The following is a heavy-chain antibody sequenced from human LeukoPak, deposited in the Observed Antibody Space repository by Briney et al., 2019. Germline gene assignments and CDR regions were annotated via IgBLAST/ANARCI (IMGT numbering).Heavy chain of an antibody. CDR2: IYTSGST. Sequence: PSETLSLTCTVSGGSISSYYWSWIRQPPGKGLEWIGYIYTSGSTNYNPSLKGRVTISVDTSKNQFSLKLSSVTAADTAVYYCARHLGRDGYNYRNWFDPWGQGTLVTVSS. J-gene: IGHJ5*02. CDR1: GGSISSYY. CDR3: ARHLGRDGYNYRNWFDP. D-gene: IGHD5-24*01. V-gene: IGHV4-4*09.